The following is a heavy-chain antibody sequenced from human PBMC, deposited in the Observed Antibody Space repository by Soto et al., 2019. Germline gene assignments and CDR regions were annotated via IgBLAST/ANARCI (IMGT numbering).Heavy chain of an antibody. CDR1: GGSISSYY. J-gene: IGHJ4*02. CDR3: ASAKDHYDFWSGYFAY. CDR2: IYYSGST. Sequence: SETLSLTCTVSGGSISSYYWSWIRQPPGKGLEWIGYIYYSGSTNYNPSLKSRVTISVDTSKNQFSLKLSSVTAADTAVYYCASAKDHYDFWSGYFAYWGQGTLVTVSS. V-gene: IGHV4-59*01. D-gene: IGHD3-3*01.